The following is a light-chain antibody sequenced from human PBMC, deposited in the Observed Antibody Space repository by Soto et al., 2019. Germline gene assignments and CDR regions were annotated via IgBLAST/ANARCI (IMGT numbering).Light chain of an antibody. CDR2: GAS. CDR1: QSVSTNF. V-gene: IGKV3-20*01. J-gene: IGKJ1*01. Sequence: EIVLTQSPGTLSLSPGEGATLSCRASQSVSTNFFAWYQQKPGQDPRLLIYGASTRSTRIPDRFSGSGYGPDFTLTISRLEPEDFAVYYCQQYSRTSWTFGQGTKVEIK. CDR3: QQYSRTSWT.